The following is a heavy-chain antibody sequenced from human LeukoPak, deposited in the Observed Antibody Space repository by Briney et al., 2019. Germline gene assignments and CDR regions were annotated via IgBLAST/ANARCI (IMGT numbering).Heavy chain of an antibody. CDR3: ARVGLYYDSRDHLDY. CDR2: ISSSGSTI. Sequence: GGSLRLSCAASGFTFSDYYMSWIRQAPGKGLEWVSYISSSGSTIYYADSVKGRFTISRDNAKNSLYLQMNSLRAEDTAVYYCARVGLYYDSRDHLDYWGQGTLVTVSS. CDR1: GFTFSDYY. D-gene: IGHD3-22*01. J-gene: IGHJ4*02. V-gene: IGHV3-11*04.